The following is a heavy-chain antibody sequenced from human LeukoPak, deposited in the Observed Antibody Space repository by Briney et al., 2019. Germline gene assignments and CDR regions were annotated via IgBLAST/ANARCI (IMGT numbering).Heavy chain of an antibody. D-gene: IGHD6-19*01. V-gene: IGHV4-38-2*02. CDR1: GYSISSGYY. Sequence: PSETLSLTCTVSGYSISSGYYWGWIRQPPGKGLEWIGSIYHSGSTNYNPSLRSRVTISVDTSKNQFSLKLSSVTAADTAVYYCARVMLKTSGWYVYYYYMDVWGKGTTVTVSS. CDR2: IYHSGST. J-gene: IGHJ6*03. CDR3: ARVMLKTSGWYVYYYYMDV.